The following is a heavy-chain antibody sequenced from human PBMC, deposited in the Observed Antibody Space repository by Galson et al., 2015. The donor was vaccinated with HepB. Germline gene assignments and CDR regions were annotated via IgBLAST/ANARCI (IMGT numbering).Heavy chain of an antibody. J-gene: IGHJ4*02. Sequence: SLRLSCAASRFTFSNYGMHWVRQAPGKGLEWVAVISYDGSKKYYADSVKGRFTISRDSSKNTLYLQMNSLIPEDTAVYYCAKRSSVGSGWYSFDYWGQGTLVTVSS. CDR3: AKRSSVGSGWYSFDY. D-gene: IGHD6-19*01. CDR1: RFTFSNYG. CDR2: ISYDGSKK. V-gene: IGHV3-30*18.